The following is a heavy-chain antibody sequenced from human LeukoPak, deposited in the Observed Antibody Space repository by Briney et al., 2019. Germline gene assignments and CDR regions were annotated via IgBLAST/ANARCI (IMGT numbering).Heavy chain of an antibody. D-gene: IGHD2-15*01. CDR3: ATRMGGYCSGGSCYGMDV. J-gene: IGHJ6*02. V-gene: IGHV1-3*04. CDR1: GYIFTSYA. CDR2: INTGNGNT. Sequence: ASVKVPCKASGYIFTSYAMHWVRQAPGQRLEWMGWINTGNGNTKYSQKFQGRVTITRDTSASTAYMELSSLRSEDTAVYYCATRMGGYCSGGSCYGMDVWGQGTTVTVSS.